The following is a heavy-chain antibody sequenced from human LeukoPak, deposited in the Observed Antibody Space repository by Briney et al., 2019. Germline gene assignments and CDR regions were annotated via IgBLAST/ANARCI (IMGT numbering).Heavy chain of an antibody. CDR3: AKDPSLITIFGVDFDY. CDR2: ISGSGGST. Sequence: GGSLRLSCAASGFTFSSYAMSWVRQAPGKGLEWVSAISGSGGSTCYADSVKGRFTISRDNSKNTLYLQMNSLRAEDTAVYYCAKDPSLITIFGVDFDYRGQGTLVTVSS. CDR1: GFTFSSYA. D-gene: IGHD3-3*01. V-gene: IGHV3-23*01. J-gene: IGHJ4*02.